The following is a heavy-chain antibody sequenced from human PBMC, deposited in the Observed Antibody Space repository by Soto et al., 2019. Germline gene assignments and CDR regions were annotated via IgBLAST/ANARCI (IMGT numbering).Heavy chain of an antibody. V-gene: IGHV3-23*01. J-gene: IGHJ4*02. Sequence: VQLLESGGGLVQPGGSLRLSCATSGFTFTAYDLTWVRQAPGKGLDWVSGISPSGDTTYYADSVKGRFTISRDNSKTVLYLQMNRLRAEDTAVYYCACKGTGNPFYWGQVTLVIVS. D-gene: IGHD3-9*01. CDR3: ACKGTGNPFY. CDR2: ISPSGDTT. CDR1: GFTFTAYD.